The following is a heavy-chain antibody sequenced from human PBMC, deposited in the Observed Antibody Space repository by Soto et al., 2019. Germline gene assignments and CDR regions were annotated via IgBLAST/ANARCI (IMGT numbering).Heavy chain of an antibody. D-gene: IGHD5-18*01. CDR1: GFTFSDYY. CDR3: ARDRSVRYRYGSCFDY. CDR2: ISSSGSTI. V-gene: IGHV3-11*01. Sequence: PGGSLRLSCAASGFTFSDYYMSWIRQAPGKGLEWVSYISSSGSTIYYADSVKGRFTISRDNAKNSLYLQMNSLKAEDTAVYYCARDRSVRYRYGSCFDYWGQGTLVIVSS. J-gene: IGHJ4*02.